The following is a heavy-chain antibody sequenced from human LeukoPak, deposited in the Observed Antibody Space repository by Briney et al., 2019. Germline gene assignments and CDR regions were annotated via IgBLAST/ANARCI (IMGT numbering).Heavy chain of an antibody. V-gene: IGHV4-61*02. Sequence: SETLSLTCTVSGGSISSSSYYWSWIRQPAVKGLEWIGRIYTSGSTNYNPSLKSRVTMSVDTSKNQFSLKLSSVTAADTAVYYCARAPDAFDIWGQGTMVTVSS. CDR3: ARAPDAFDI. CDR1: GGSISSSSYY. CDR2: IYTSGST. J-gene: IGHJ3*02.